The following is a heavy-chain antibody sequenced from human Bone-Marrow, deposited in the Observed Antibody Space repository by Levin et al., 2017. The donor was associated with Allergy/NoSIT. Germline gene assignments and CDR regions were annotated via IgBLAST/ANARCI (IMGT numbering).Heavy chain of an antibody. J-gene: IGHJ5*02. V-gene: IGHV3-23*01. CDR1: GFTFTASA. CDR2: ITKSGDNT. Sequence: GESLKISCAASGFTFTASAMSWVRQAPGKGLECVSTITKSGDNTYYAGSVRGRFTISRDISKNTLYLQMNSLRAEDTAVYYCARGGYSYPNWFDAWGQGTLVTVSS. CDR3: ARGGYSYPNWFDA. D-gene: IGHD5-18*01.